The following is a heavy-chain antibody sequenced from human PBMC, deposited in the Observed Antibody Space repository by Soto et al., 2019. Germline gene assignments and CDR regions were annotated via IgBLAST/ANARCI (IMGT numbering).Heavy chain of an antibody. D-gene: IGHD3-22*01. J-gene: IGHJ4*02. CDR2: INAGNGNT. V-gene: IGHV1-3*01. Sequence: ASVKVSCKASGYTFTSYAMHWVRQAPGQRLEWMGWINAGNGNTKYSQKFQGRVTITRDTSASPAYMELSSLRSEDTAVYYCARDNAPFVVVITPAGYWGQGTLVTVSS. CDR3: ARDNAPFVVVITPAGY. CDR1: GYTFTSYA.